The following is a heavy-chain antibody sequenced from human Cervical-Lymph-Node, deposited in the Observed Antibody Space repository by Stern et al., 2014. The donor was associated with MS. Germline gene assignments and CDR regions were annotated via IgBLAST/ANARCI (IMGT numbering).Heavy chain of an antibody. V-gene: IGHV3-53*01. D-gene: IGHD3-22*01. CDR3: ARDYYDSRGYSH. Sequence: EVQLEESGGGLIQPGGSLRLSCAVSGYSVSTNYMSWIRQAPGKGLEWVAAIYSGGSTYHADSVRGRFTISRDNARNTLSLQMDSLRAEDTAVYYCARDYYDSRGYSHWGQGTLVTVSS. CDR2: IYSGGST. J-gene: IGHJ4*02. CDR1: GYSVSTNY.